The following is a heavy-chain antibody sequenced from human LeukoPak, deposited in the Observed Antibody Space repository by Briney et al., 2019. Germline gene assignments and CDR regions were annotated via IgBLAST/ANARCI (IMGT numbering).Heavy chain of an antibody. CDR2: VHHSGTV. J-gene: IGHJ5*02. D-gene: IGHD3-3*01. CDR1: GGSISSSNW. Sequence: SGTLSLTCVVSGGSISSSNWWNWVRQPPGKGLEWIGEVHHSGTVNYNASLKSRVTISVDKSKNQFSLKLSSVTAADTAVYYCARSTIFGVVILWFDPWGQGTLVTVSS. V-gene: IGHV4-4*02. CDR3: ARSTIFGVVILWFDP.